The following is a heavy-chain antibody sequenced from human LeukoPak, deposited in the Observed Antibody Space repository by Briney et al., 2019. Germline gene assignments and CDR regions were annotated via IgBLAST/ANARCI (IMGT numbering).Heavy chain of an antibody. CDR3: ARSRRLSESNWFDP. Sequence: SETLSLTCTVSGGSISSSSYYWGWIRQPPGKGLEWIGSIYYSGSTYYNPSLKSRVTITVDTSKNQFSLKLSSVTAADTAVYYCARSRRLSESNWFDPWGQGTLVTVSS. CDR1: GGSISSSSYY. CDR2: IYYSGST. V-gene: IGHV4-39*01. D-gene: IGHD6-19*01. J-gene: IGHJ5*02.